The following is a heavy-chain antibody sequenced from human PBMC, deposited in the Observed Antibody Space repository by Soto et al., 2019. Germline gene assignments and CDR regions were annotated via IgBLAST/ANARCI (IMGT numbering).Heavy chain of an antibody. CDR1: GYSFAGYW. J-gene: IGHJ4*02. CDR3: ARKIYDSDTGTNFQYHFAS. V-gene: IGHV5-10-1*01. CDR2: IDPSDSQT. Sequence: GESLKISCKGSGYSFAGYWITWLRQKAGKGLEWMGRIDPSDSQTYYSPSFRGHVTISVTKSITTVFMQWSSLRASDTAMYYCARKIYDSDTGTNFQYHFASWGQGTTVTFSS. D-gene: IGHD2-8*01.